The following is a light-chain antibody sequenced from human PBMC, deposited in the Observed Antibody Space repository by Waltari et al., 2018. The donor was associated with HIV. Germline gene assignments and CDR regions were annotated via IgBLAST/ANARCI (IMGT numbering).Light chain of an antibody. CDR3: QSYDSSLSGGV. CDR1: SSNIGAGYD. J-gene: IGLJ3*02. V-gene: IGLV1-40*01. Sequence: QSALTQPPSVSGAPGQRVTISCTGSSSNIGAGYDVHWYQQVPGTAPKLLIYGNSNRPSGVPDRCSGSKSGTSASLAVTGRQAEDEADYYCQSYDSSLSGGVFGGGTKLTVL. CDR2: GNS.